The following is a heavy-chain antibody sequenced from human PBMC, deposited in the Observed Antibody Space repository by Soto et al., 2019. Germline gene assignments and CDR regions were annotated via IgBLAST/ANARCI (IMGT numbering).Heavy chain of an antibody. V-gene: IGHV3-66*01. Sequence: EVQLVESGGGLVQPWGSLRLSCAASGFTVSANYMSWVRQAPGKGLEWLSVTDSGGSTYYTDSVKGRFTISRDNSKNTLYLQMSSLRPEDTAVYYCTRDQNCWGQGTLVTVSS. J-gene: IGHJ4*02. CDR1: GFTVSANY. CDR3: TRDQNC. CDR2: TDSGGST.